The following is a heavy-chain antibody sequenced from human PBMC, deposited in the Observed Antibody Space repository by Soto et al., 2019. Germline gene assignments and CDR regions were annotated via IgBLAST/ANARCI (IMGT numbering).Heavy chain of an antibody. CDR2: INPSGGST. V-gene: IGHV1-46*03. D-gene: IGHD2-15*01. CDR3: ARNIEGYVDY. Sequence: ASVKVSCKVSGYTLTELSMHWVRQAPGQGLEWMGIINPSGGSTSYAQKFQGRVTMTRDTSTSTVYMELSSLRSEDTAVYYCARNIEGYVDYWGQGTLVTVSS. J-gene: IGHJ4*02. CDR1: GYTLTELS.